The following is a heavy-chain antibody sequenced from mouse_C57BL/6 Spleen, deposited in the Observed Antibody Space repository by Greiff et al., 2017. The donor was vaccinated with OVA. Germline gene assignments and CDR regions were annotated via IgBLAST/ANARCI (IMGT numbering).Heavy chain of an antibody. CDR1: GYTFTSYW. J-gene: IGHJ3*01. CDR2: IDPSDSYT. V-gene: IGHV1-59*01. D-gene: IGHD2-5*01. Sequence: QVQLQQPGAELVRPGTSVKLSCKASGYTFTSYWMHWVQQRPGQGLEWIGVIDPSDSYTNYNQKFKGKATLTVDTSSSTAYMQLSSLTSEDSAVYYCARSYYSNYGGFAYWGQGTLVTVSA. CDR3: ARSYYSNYGGFAY.